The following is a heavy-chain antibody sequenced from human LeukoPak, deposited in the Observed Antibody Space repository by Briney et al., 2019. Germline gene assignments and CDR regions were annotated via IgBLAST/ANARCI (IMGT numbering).Heavy chain of an antibody. Sequence: ASVKVSCKVSGYTLTELSMHWVRQAPGKGLEWMGGFDPEDGETIYAQKFQGRVTMTEDTSTDTAYMELSSLRSEDTAVYYCATDRYMVRGPHVPRNWFDPWGQGTLVTVSS. V-gene: IGHV1-24*01. CDR2: FDPEDGET. CDR1: GYTLTELS. J-gene: IGHJ5*02. D-gene: IGHD3-10*01. CDR3: ATDRYMVRGPHVPRNWFDP.